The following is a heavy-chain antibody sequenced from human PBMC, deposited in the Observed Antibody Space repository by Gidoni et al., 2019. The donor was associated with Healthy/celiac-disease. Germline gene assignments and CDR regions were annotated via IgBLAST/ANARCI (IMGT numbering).Heavy chain of an antibody. Sequence: EVQLVESGGGLVQPGRSLRLSCTASGFTFGDYAMSWFRQAPGKGLEWVGFVRSKAYGGTTKYAASVKGRFTISRDDSKSIAYLQMNSLKTEDTAVYYCTRDLRDDFWSGYFYYYYYYMDVWGKGTTVTVSS. V-gene: IGHV3-49*03. D-gene: IGHD3-3*01. CDR2: VRSKAYGGTT. CDR1: GFTFGDYA. CDR3: TRDLRDDFWSGYFYYYYYYMDV. J-gene: IGHJ6*03.